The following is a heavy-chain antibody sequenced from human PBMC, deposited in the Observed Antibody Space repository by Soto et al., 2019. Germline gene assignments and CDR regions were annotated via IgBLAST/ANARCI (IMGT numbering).Heavy chain of an antibody. Sequence: ASVKVSCKASGYTFTGYYMHWVRQAPGQGLEWMGWINPNSGGTNYAQKFQGWVTMTRDTSISTAYMELSRLRSDDTAVYYCARGGDVVVVAAIGFDYWGQGTLVTVSS. CDR2: INPNSGGT. D-gene: IGHD2-15*01. CDR3: ARGGDVVVVAAIGFDY. V-gene: IGHV1-2*04. CDR1: GYTFTGYY. J-gene: IGHJ4*02.